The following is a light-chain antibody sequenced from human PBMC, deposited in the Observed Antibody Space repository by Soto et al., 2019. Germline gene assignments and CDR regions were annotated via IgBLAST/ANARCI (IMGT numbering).Light chain of an antibody. Sequence: QSALTQPRSVSGSPGQSVTISCTGTSSDVGGSNFVSWYQQHPGKAPKLMIYDVNKWPSGVPDRFSGSKSGNTASLTISGLQAEDEADYHCSSYTSHYTRVFGTGTKVTVL. CDR3: SSYTSHYTRV. CDR2: DVN. J-gene: IGLJ1*01. V-gene: IGLV2-11*01. CDR1: SSDVGGSNF.